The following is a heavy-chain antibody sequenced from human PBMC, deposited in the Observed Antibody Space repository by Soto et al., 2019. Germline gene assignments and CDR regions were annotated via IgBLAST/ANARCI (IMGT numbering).Heavy chain of an antibody. V-gene: IGHV4-61*01. J-gene: IGHJ4*02. CDR3: ARSMHYSDGSNYSPFDY. CDR1: GGSMSSGNYY. D-gene: IGHD3-22*01. Sequence: PWGTLSLACSVSGGSMSSGNYYCRCIRQHPGKGLEWIGYFYYTGSTNYSPSLQSRATISVDASKNQFSLRLSSLTAADTAVYYCARSMHYSDGSNYSPFDYWGQGTLVTVSS. CDR2: FYYTGST.